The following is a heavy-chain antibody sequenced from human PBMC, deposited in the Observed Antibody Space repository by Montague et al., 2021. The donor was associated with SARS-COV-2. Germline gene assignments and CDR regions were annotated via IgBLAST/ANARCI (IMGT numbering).Heavy chain of an antibody. J-gene: IGHJ4*02. CDR2: IYYSGST. CDR3: ARKASRSITIFGVVTASYYFDY. Sequence: SETLSLTCTVPGGSISSSSYYWGWIRQPPGKGLEWIGSIYYSGSTYYNPSLKSRVTISVDTSKNQFSLKLSSVTAADTAVYYRARKASRSITIFGVVTASYYFDYWGQGTLVTVSS. CDR1: GGSISSSSYY. D-gene: IGHD3-3*01. V-gene: IGHV4-39*01.